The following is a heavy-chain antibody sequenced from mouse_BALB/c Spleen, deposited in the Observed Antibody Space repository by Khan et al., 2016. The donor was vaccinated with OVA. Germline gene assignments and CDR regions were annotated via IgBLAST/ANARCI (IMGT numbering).Heavy chain of an antibody. Sequence: QVRLQQSGAELAKPGASVKMSCKASGYTFIHYWILWVKQRPGQGLEWIGYINPSTGYTEYNQNFKDKATLTADKSSSTAYMQLSSLTSEDSAVYYCARRGLRWDFDYWGQGTTLTVSS. CDR3: ARRGLRWDFDY. J-gene: IGHJ2*01. CDR2: INPSTGYT. V-gene: IGHV1-7*01. D-gene: IGHD1-1*01. CDR1: GYTFIHYW.